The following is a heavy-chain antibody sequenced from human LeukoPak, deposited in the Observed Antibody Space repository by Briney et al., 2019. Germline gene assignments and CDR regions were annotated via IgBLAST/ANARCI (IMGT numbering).Heavy chain of an antibody. CDR1: GGSISSYY. V-gene: IGHV4-59*01. D-gene: IGHD3-9*01. Sequence: SETLSLTCTVSGGSISSYYWSWIRQPPGKGLEWIGYIYYSGSTNYNPSLKSRVTISVDTSKNQFSLKLSSVTAADTAVYYCARDGPGEGYDISTGYSNPSDAFDIWGQGIMVTVSS. J-gene: IGHJ3*02. CDR2: IYYSGST. CDR3: ARDGPGEGYDISTGYSNPSDAFDI.